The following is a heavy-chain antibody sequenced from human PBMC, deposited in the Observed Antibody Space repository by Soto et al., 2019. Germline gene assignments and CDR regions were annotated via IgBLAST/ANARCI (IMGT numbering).Heavy chain of an antibody. Sequence: QVQLVESGGGLVKPGGSLRLSCAASGFTFSDHQMAWIRQAPGKGLEWVSYITYSSSDIQYADSVKGRFTISRDNAKNSLYLQMNSLRDGDTAVYYCAKDISEHSRGCDYWGQGTLVTGSS. J-gene: IGHJ4*02. D-gene: IGHD3-22*01. CDR3: AKDISEHSRGCDY. CDR1: GFTFSDHQ. CDR2: ITYSSSDI. V-gene: IGHV3-11*06.